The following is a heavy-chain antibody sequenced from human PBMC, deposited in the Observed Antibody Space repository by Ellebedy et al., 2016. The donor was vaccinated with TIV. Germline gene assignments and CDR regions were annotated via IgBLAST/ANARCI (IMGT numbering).Heavy chain of an antibody. V-gene: IGHV1-69*13. D-gene: IGHD2-2*01. J-gene: IGHJ3*02. CDR1: GGTFSSYA. CDR2: IIPIFGTA. Sequence: SVKVSCXASGGTFSSYAISWVRQAPGQGLEWMGGIIPIFGTANYAQKFQGRVTITADESTSTAYMELSSLRSEDTAVYYCARGLPEVVPAAPPKAFDIWGQGTMVTVSS. CDR3: ARGLPEVVPAAPPKAFDI.